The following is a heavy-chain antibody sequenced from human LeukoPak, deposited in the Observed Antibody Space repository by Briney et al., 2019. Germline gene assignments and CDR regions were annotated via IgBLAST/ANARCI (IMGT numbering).Heavy chain of an antibody. CDR3: AKSYCSGGSCYSGEYYYYMDV. Sequence: GGSLRLSCAASGLTFTSYARSWVGRAPGKGWGGVSVIRGRGGSAFYADSVKGRFTISRDSSKNTLYLQMNSLRAEDTAVYHCAKSYCSGGSCYSGEYYYYMDVWGKGTTVTVSS. J-gene: IGHJ6*03. V-gene: IGHV3-23*01. CDR1: GLTFTSYA. D-gene: IGHD2-15*01. CDR2: IRGRGGSA.